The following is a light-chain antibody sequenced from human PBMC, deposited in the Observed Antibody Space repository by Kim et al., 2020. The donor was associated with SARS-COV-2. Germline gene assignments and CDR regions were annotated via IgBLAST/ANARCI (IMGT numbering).Light chain of an antibody. CDR1: QSLLHSNGYNY. CDR3: MQALQTPPT. J-gene: IGKJ2*01. CDR2: LGS. Sequence: PTSISCRSSQSLLHSNGYNYLDWYLQKPGQSPQLLIYLGSNRASGVPDRFSGSGSGTDFTLKISRVEAEDVGVYYCMQALQTPPTFGQGTKLEI. V-gene: IGKV2-28*01.